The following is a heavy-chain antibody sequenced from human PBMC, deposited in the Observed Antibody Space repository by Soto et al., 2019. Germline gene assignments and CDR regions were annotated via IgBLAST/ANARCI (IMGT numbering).Heavy chain of an antibody. CDR3: ASISSYIWGSYRYTGTGFDY. CDR1: GFTFSSYG. Sequence: PGGSLRLSCAASGFTFSSYGMHWVRQAPGKGLEWVAVIWYDGSNKYYADSVKGRFTISRDNSKNTLYLQMNSLRAEDTAVYYCASISSYIWGSYRYTGTGFDYWGQGTLVTVSS. D-gene: IGHD3-16*02. V-gene: IGHV3-33*01. CDR2: IWYDGSNK. J-gene: IGHJ4*02.